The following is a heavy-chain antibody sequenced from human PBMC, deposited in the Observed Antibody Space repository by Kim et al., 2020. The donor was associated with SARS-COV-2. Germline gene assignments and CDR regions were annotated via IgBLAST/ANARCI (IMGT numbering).Heavy chain of an antibody. CDR2: SYYSGST. D-gene: IGHD3-3*01. Sequence: SETLSLTCTVSGGSISSGCYYWSWIRQHPGKGLEWFGYSYYSGSTYYNPSLQSRVTISVDTSKNQFSLKLSSVTAADTAVYYCARALILITIFGVVGPFDSWGQGTLVTVSS. CDR3: ARALILITIFGVVGPFDS. CDR1: GGSISSGCYY. J-gene: IGHJ4*02. V-gene: IGHV4-31*03.